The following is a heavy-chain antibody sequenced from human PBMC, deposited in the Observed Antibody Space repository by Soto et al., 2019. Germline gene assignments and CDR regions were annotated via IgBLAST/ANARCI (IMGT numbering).Heavy chain of an antibody. CDR3: ARSYCSSTSCAGNYYYYMDV. Sequence: GGSLRLSCAASGFTFSSYGMHWVRQAPGKGLEWVAVIWYDGSNKYYADSVKGRFTISRDNSKNTLYLQMNSLRAEDTAVYYCARSYCSSTSCAGNYYYYMDVWGKGTTVTVSS. J-gene: IGHJ6*03. CDR1: GFTFSSYG. CDR2: IWYDGSNK. V-gene: IGHV3-33*01. D-gene: IGHD2-2*01.